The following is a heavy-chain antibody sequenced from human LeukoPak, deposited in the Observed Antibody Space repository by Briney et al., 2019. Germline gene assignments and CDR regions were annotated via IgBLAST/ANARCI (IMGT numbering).Heavy chain of an antibody. CDR3: ARDRHGETGDWCFDL. Sequence: PGGSLRLSCAASGFTFSSYWMSWVRQAPGKGLEWVANINQDGSEKYYVDSVKGRFTISRDNSKNSLYLQMNGLRAEDTAVYYCARDRHGETGDWCFDLWGRGTLVTVSS. CDR2: INQDGSEK. V-gene: IGHV3-7*01. CDR1: GFTFSSYW. J-gene: IGHJ2*01. D-gene: IGHD4-17*01.